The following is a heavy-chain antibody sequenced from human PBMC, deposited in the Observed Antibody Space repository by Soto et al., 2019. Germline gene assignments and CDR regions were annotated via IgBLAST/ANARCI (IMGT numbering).Heavy chain of an antibody. Sequence: SSETLSLTCTVSGGSISSSSYYWGWIRQPPGKGLEWIGSIYYSGSTYYNPSLKSRVTISVDTSKNQFSLKLSSVTAADTAVYYCARHPDKLAYCGGDCYSRVDWFDPWGQGTLVTVSS. D-gene: IGHD2-21*02. V-gene: IGHV4-39*01. CDR2: IYYSGST. J-gene: IGHJ5*02. CDR3: ARHPDKLAYCGGDCYSRVDWFDP. CDR1: GGSISSSSYY.